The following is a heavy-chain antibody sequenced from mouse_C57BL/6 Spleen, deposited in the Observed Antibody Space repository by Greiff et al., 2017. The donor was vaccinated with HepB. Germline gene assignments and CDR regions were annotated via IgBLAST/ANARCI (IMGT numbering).Heavy chain of an antibody. CDR2: ISDGGSYT. CDR1: GFTFSSYA. Sequence: EVKLLESGGGLVKPGGSLKLSCAASGFTFSSYAMSWVRQTPEKRLEWVATISDGGSYTYYPDNVKGRFTISRDNAKNNLYLQMSHLKSEDTAMYYCARDEGGLGYYFDYWGQGTTLTVSS. D-gene: IGHD3-1*01. V-gene: IGHV5-4*01. J-gene: IGHJ2*01. CDR3: ARDEGGLGYYFDY.